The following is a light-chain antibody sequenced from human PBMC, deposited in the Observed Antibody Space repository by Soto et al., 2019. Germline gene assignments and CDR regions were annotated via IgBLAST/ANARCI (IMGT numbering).Light chain of an antibody. Sequence: DIQMTQSPSTLSASVGDRVTITCRASQSISSWLAWYQQKPGKAPKLLIYDASSLESGVPSRFSGSGSGTEFTLTISRLQPDDFATYYCQQYKSYPASFGQGTKVEIK. J-gene: IGKJ1*01. V-gene: IGKV1-5*01. CDR2: DAS. CDR1: QSISSW. CDR3: QQYKSYPAS.